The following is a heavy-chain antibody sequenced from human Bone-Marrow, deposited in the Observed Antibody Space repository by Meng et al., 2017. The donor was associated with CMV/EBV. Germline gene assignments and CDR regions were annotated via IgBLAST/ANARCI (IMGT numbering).Heavy chain of an antibody. CDR2: ISSSSSYI. Sequence: TFSDYYMSWIRQAPGKGLEWVSSISSSSSYIYYADSVKGRFTISRDNAKNSLYLQMNSLRAEDTAVYYCARDKTYYDFWSGPNWFDPWGQGTLVTVSS. CDR1: TFSDYY. CDR3: ARDKTYYDFWSGPNWFDP. D-gene: IGHD3-3*01. J-gene: IGHJ5*02. V-gene: IGHV3-11*06.